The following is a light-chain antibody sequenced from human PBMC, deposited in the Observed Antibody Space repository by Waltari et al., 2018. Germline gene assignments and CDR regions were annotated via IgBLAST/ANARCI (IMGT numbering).Light chain of an antibody. CDR1: QSVSSN. CDR3: QQYNNWPPWT. Sequence: EIVMTQYPATLSVSPGERATLSCRASQSVSSNLAWYQQKPDQAPRLLLFGASTRATGIPTRFSGSGFWTEFTLTISSLQSEDFAVYYCQQYNNWPPWTFGQGTKVEIK. CDR2: GAS. V-gene: IGKV3-15*01. J-gene: IGKJ1*01.